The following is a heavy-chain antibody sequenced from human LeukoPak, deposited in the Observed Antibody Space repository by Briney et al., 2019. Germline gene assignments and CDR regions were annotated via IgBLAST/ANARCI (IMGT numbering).Heavy chain of an antibody. CDR1: GGSFSGYY. CDR2: INHSGST. J-gene: IGHJ6*02. D-gene: IGHD3-3*01. V-gene: IGHV4-34*01. CDR3: ARGLGHYDFWSGYGYYYGMDV. Sequence: SETLSLTCAVYGGSFSGYYWSWIRKPPGKGLEWIGEINHSGSTNYNPSLKSRVTISVDTSKNQFSLKLSSVTAADTAVYYCARGLGHYDFWSGYGYYYGMDVWGQGTTVTVSS.